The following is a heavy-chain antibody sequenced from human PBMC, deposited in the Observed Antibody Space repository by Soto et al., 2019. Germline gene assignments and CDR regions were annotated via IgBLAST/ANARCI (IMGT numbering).Heavy chain of an antibody. CDR1: GYTFTSYG. CDR3: ARDYSPHYDFWSGYQRLYYFDY. D-gene: IGHD3-3*01. Sequence: QVQLVQSGAEVKKPGASVKVSCKASGYTFTSYGISWVRQAPGQGLEWMGWISAYNGNTNYAQKLQGRVTMTTDTSTSTAYMELRSLRSDDTAVYYCARDYSPHYDFWSGYQRLYYFDYWGQGTLVTVSS. CDR2: ISAYNGNT. V-gene: IGHV1-18*01. J-gene: IGHJ4*02.